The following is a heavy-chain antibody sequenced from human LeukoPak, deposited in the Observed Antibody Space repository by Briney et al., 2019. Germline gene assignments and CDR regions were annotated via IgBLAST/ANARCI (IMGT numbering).Heavy chain of an antibody. CDR3: ARDGVIHDSSGYYFGWFDP. Sequence: SETLSLTCTVSGGSISRYYWSWIRQPPGKGLEWIGYIYYSGSTNYNPSVKSRVTISVDTSKNQFSLKLSSVTAADTAVYYCARDGVIHDSSGYYFGWFDPWGQGTLVTVSS. CDR1: GGSISRYY. J-gene: IGHJ5*02. CDR2: IYYSGST. D-gene: IGHD3-22*01. V-gene: IGHV4-59*01.